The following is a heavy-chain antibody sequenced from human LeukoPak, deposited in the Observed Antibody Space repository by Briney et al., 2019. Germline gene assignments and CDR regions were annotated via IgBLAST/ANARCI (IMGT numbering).Heavy chain of an antibody. J-gene: IGHJ3*02. Sequence: GGSLRLSCAAPGFTLSGYWMSWVRQAPGKGLEWVADINQDGSERHYVESVKGRFTISRDNAKNSLFLQMNSLRAEDTAVYYCVRDGGGYKYGNDAFDMRGQGTMVTVSS. CDR3: VRDGGGYKYGNDAFDM. D-gene: IGHD5-18*01. CDR1: GFTLSGYW. CDR2: INQDGSER. V-gene: IGHV3-7*01.